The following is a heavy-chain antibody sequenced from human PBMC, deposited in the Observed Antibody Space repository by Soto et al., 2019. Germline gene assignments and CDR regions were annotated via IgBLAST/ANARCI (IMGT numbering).Heavy chain of an antibody. CDR1: GFTFSSYG. CDR3: AKDTFYYDRSGYYTFDY. Sequence: QVQLVESGGGVVQPGGSLRLSCAASGFTFSSYGIHWVRQAPGKGLEWVAAISYDGSNEHYADSVKGRFTISRDNSKNSRYLQMNSLRAEDTAVYFCAKDTFYYDRSGYYTFDYWGQGTLVTVSS. D-gene: IGHD3-22*01. CDR2: ISYDGSNE. J-gene: IGHJ4*02. V-gene: IGHV3-30*18.